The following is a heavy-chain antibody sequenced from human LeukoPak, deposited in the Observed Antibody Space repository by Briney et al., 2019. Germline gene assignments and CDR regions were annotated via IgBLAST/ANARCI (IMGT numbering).Heavy chain of an antibody. D-gene: IGHD1-26*01. CDR2: IIPIFGTA. CDR1: GGTFSCYA. Sequence: GASVKVSCKASGGTFSCYAISWVRQAPGQGLELMGGIIPIFGTANYAQKFQGRVTFTADKSTGTAYMELSSLRSEDTAVYYCARDWSGSIKTRGWFDPWGQGTLVTVSS. V-gene: IGHV1-69*06. J-gene: IGHJ5*02. CDR3: ARDWSGSIKTRGWFDP.